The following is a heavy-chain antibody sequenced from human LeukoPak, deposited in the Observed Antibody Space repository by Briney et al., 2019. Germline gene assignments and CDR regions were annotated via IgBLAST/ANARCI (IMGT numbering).Heavy chain of an antibody. Sequence: PSETLSLTCTVSGGSMNGYYWSWIRQTPGKGLEWIAYVYYSGTTSYNPSLKSRVTTSVDTSKNQFSLKLSSVTAADTAVYYCARYPSSGLDYWGQGTFVTVSS. CDR2: VYYSGTT. J-gene: IGHJ4*02. D-gene: IGHD3-10*01. CDR1: GGSMNGYY. V-gene: IGHV4-59*01. CDR3: ARYPSSGLDY.